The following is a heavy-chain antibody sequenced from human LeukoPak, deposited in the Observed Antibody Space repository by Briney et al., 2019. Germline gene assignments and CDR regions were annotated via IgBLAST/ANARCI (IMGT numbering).Heavy chain of an antibody. CDR2: IYYSGST. V-gene: IGHV4-59*08. J-gene: IGHJ3*02. CDR3: ARLVIAAGKGDAFDI. Sequence: SETLSLTCTVSGGSISSYYWSWIRQPPGKGLEWIGYIYYSGSTNYNPSLKSRVTISVDTSKNQFSLKLSSVTAADTAVYYCARLVIAAGKGDAFDIWGQGTMVTVSS. CDR1: GGSISSYY. D-gene: IGHD6-13*01.